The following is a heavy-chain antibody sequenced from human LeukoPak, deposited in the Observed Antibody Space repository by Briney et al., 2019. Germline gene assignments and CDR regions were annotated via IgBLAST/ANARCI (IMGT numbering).Heavy chain of an antibody. V-gene: IGHV4-38-2*01. Sequence: SETLSLTCAVSGYSISSGYYWGWIRQPPGKGLEWIGSIYHSGSTYYNPSLKSRVTISVDTSKNQFSLKLSSVTAADTAVYYCGSQDYGGNYDFDYWGQGTLVTVSS. CDR1: GYSISSGYY. J-gene: IGHJ4*02. CDR2: IYHSGST. D-gene: IGHD4-23*01. CDR3: GSQDYGGNYDFDY.